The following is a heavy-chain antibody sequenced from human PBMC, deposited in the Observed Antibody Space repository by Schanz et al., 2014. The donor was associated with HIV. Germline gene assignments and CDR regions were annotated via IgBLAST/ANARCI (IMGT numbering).Heavy chain of an antibody. CDR3: AKGIMGSTEFYYGMDV. D-gene: IGHD3-10*01. V-gene: IGHV3-9*01. CDR1: GFTFSNHA. Sequence: EVQLLESGGGLVQPGGSLRLSCAASGFTFSNHAMSWVRQAAGKGLEWVSGMSWNRRRIGYADSVKGRFCISRDNAKNLLFLEMNSLRVEDTALYYCAKGIMGSTEFYYGMDVWGQGTTVTVSS. J-gene: IGHJ6*02. CDR2: MSWNRRRI.